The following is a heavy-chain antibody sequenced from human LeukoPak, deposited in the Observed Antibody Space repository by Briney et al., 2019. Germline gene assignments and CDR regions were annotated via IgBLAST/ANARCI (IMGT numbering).Heavy chain of an antibody. CDR3: ARESSIAARNWFDP. Sequence: SQTLSLTCTVSGGSISSGDYYWSWIRQPPGKGLEWIGYIYYSGSTYYNPSLKSRVTISVDTSKNQFSLKLSSVTAADTAVYYCARESSIAARNWFDPWGQGTLVTVSS. D-gene: IGHD6-6*01. CDR2: IYYSGST. J-gene: IGHJ5*02. V-gene: IGHV4-30-4*01. CDR1: GGSISSGDYY.